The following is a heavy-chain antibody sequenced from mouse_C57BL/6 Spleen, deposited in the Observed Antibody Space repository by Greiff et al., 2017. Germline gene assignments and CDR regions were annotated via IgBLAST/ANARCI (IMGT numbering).Heavy chain of an antibody. Sequence: QVQLQQPGAELVKPGASVKLSCKASGYTFTSYWMHWVKQRPGQGLEWIGMIHPNSGSTNYNEKFKSKATLTVDKSSSTAYMQLSSLTSEDSAVYYCARSYYGRDYAMDYWGQGTSVTVSS. CDR3: ARSYYGRDYAMDY. D-gene: IGHD1-1*01. V-gene: IGHV1-64*01. J-gene: IGHJ4*01. CDR1: GYTFTSYW. CDR2: IHPNSGST.